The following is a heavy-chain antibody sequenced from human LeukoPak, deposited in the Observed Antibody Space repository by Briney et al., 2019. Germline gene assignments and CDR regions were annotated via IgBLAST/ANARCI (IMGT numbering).Heavy chain of an antibody. D-gene: IGHD3-22*01. CDR3: ARDLTQTRGYDSSGYYSPSPTYYFDY. CDR2: TYYRSKLHN. V-gene: IGHV6-1*01. J-gene: IGHJ4*02. Sequence: SHTLTLTCAISRHSDYRNNAPWNSISQSPSRGLERHGRTYYRSKLHNDYAVYVESRITINADTSKKQFSLQLNSVTPEDTAVYYCARDLTQTRGYDSSGYYSPSPTYYFDYWGQGTLVTVSS. CDR1: RHSDYRNNAP.